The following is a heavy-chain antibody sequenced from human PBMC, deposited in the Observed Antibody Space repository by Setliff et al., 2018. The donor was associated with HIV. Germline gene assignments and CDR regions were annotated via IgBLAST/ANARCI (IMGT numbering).Heavy chain of an antibody. CDR2: IYYSGST. J-gene: IGHJ4*02. Sequence: PSETLSLTCTVSGDSISSYYWSWIRQPPGKGLEWIGYIYYSGSTNYNPSLKSRVTISVDTSKNQFSLKLSSVTAADTAVYYCAREDSSGRIDYWGQGTLVTVSS. V-gene: IGHV4-59*01. CDR1: GDSISSYY. CDR3: AREDSSGRIDY. D-gene: IGHD6-19*01.